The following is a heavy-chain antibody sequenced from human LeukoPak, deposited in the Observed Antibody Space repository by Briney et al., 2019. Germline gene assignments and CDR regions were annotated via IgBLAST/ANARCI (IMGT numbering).Heavy chain of an antibody. D-gene: IGHD4-17*01. J-gene: IGHJ4*02. CDR3: ARDWLSMTTVTTGDYY. Sequence: GGSLRLSCAASGFTFSSYSMNWVRQAPGKGLDWVSYISSSSNTIYYADSVKGRFTISRDNAKNSPYLQMNSLRAEDTAVYYCARDWLSMTTVTTGDYYWGQGTLVTVSS. V-gene: IGHV3-48*01. CDR1: GFTFSSYS. CDR2: ISSSSNTI.